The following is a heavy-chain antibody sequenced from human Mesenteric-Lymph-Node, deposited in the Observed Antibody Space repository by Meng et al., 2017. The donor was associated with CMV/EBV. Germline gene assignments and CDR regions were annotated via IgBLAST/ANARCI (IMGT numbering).Heavy chain of an antibody. Sequence: GESLKISCAASGFTFSTYTMNWVRQAPGKRLEWVSSIDGSSNYIYYADSVKGRFTISRDNAKNSLYLQLNSLRVEDTAVYYCTRDWIVGAPDFWGQGTLVTVSS. CDR2: IDGSSNYI. J-gene: IGHJ4*02. D-gene: IGHD1-26*01. CDR1: GFTFSTYT. CDR3: TRDWIVGAPDF. V-gene: IGHV3-21*01.